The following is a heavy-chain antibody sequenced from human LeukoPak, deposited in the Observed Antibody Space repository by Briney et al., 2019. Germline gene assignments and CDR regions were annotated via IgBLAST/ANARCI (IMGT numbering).Heavy chain of an antibody. J-gene: IGHJ3*02. Sequence: RPSETLSLTCTVSGGSISSYYWSWIRQPPGKGLEWIGYIYYSGSTNYNPSLKSRVTISVDTSKNQFSLKLSSVTAADTAVYYCARESQRWLVPRRGAFDIWGQGTMVTVSS. CDR3: ARESQRWLVPRRGAFDI. V-gene: IGHV4-59*01. D-gene: IGHD6-19*01. CDR2: IYYSGST. CDR1: GGSISSYY.